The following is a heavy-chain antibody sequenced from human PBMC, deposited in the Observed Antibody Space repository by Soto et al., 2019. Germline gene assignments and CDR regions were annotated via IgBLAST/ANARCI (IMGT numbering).Heavy chain of an antibody. J-gene: IGHJ6*02. D-gene: IGHD2-15*01. CDR1: GYTFTSYY. V-gene: IGHV1-46*01. CDR3: AREGPIGDYSGMDV. CDR2: INLSSDRT. Sequence: QVQLVQSGAEVKKPGASVKVSCKASGYTFTSYYMHWVRQAPGLGREWMGVINLSSDRTTYAQKFQGRVTMTRDPSTSTVHMEMSRLTSEDTAIYYCAREGPIGDYSGMDVWGQGTTVTVS.